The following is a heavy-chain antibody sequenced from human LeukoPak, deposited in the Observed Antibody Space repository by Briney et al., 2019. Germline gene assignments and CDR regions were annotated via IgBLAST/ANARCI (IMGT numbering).Heavy chain of an antibody. CDR2: ISAYDGNT. CDR1: GYTFASYG. V-gene: IGHV1-18*01. J-gene: IGHJ4*02. D-gene: IGHD3-10*01. CDR3: ARESHVTREDY. Sequence: GASVKVSCKASGYTFASYGISWVRQAPGQGLEWMGWISAYDGNTNYAQKLQGRVTMTTDASTSIAYMELRSLRSDDTAVYYCARESHVTREDYWGQGTLVTVSS.